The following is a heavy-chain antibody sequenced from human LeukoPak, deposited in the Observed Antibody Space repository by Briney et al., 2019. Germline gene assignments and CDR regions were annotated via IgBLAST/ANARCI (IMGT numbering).Heavy chain of an antibody. CDR2: IYYSGST. CDR1: GGSISNYY. D-gene: IGHD4-17*01. CDR3: ARGHDYGILEGFDP. Sequence: SETLSLTCTVSGGSISNYYWSWIRQPPGKGLEWIGYIYYSGSTIYNPSLKSRVTISVDTSKNQFSLKLSSVTAADTAVYYCARGHDYGILEGFDPWCQGNLVTVSS. V-gene: IGHV4-59*01. J-gene: IGHJ5*02.